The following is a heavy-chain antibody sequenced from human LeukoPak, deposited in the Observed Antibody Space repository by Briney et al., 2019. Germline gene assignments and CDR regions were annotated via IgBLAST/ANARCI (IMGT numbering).Heavy chain of an antibody. D-gene: IGHD5-12*01. CDR2: IYSGGST. J-gene: IGHJ4*02. CDR3: ATLDILATFGSFFF. V-gene: IGHV3-53*01. Sequence: HPGGSLRLSCAACGFTVSNNYMSCVRQVPGKGLEWVSVIYSGGSTYYADSVKGRFTISRENSKNTLFLQMESLRAEDTAVYYCATLDILATFGSFFFWGQGTLVIVSS. CDR1: GFTVSNNY.